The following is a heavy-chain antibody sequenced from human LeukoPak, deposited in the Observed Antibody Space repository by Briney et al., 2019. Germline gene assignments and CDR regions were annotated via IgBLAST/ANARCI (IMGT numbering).Heavy chain of an antibody. D-gene: IGHD6-19*01. J-gene: IGHJ4*02. CDR2: ISYDGSNK. V-gene: IGHV3-30*03. Sequence: PGGSLRLSCAASGFTFSNYGMHWVRQAPGKGLEWVAVISYDGSNKYYTDSVKGRFTISRDNSKNTLYLQMNSLRAEDTAVYYCAASNGWYSYFDYWGQGTLITVSS. CDR3: AASNGWYSYFDY. CDR1: GFTFSNYG.